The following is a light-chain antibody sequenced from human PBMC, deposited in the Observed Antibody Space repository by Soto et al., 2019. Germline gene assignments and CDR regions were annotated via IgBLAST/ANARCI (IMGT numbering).Light chain of an antibody. CDR1: QSVSIL. J-gene: IGKJ1*01. CDR3: QQYNNRPPWT. Sequence: EIVMTQSPATLFVSPGDRAILSCRASQSVSILLAWYQQKPGQAPRLLIFGASTRATGIPARFSGSGSGTEFSLTITSLQSEDFALYYCQQYNNRPPWTFGQGTKVDIK. CDR2: GAS. V-gene: IGKV3-15*01.